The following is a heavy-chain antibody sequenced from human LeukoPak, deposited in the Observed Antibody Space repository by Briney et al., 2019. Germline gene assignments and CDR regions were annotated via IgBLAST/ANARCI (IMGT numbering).Heavy chain of an antibody. V-gene: IGHV3-53*04. Sequence: GGSLRLSCAASGFTFDDYAMHWVRQAPGKGLEWVSVIYSGGSTYYADSVKGRFTISRHNSKNTLYLQMNSLRAEDTAVYYCARDLMFDYWGQGTLVTVSS. CDR1: GFTFDDYA. CDR3: ARDLMFDY. J-gene: IGHJ4*02. D-gene: IGHD3-16*01. CDR2: IYSGGST.